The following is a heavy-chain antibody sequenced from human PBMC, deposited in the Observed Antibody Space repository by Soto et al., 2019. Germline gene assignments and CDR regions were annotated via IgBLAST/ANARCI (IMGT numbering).Heavy chain of an antibody. CDR2: IYWNDDK. J-gene: IGHJ4*02. D-gene: IGHD3-22*01. CDR1: GFSLITSGVG. Sequence: SGPTLVNPTQTLTLTCTFSGFSLITSGVGVGWIRQPPGNSLEWLALIYWNDDKRYSPSLKSRLTITKDTSKNQVVLTMTNMDPVDTATYYCAHSDLMYYYDSSGPYYFDYWGQGTLVTVSS. V-gene: IGHV2-5*01. CDR3: AHSDLMYYYDSSGPYYFDY.